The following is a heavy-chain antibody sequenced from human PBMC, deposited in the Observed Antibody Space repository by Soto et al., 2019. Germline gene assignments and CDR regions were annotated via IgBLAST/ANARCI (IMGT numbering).Heavy chain of an antibody. CDR2: IHGDGGKI. CDR1: GFMFSAYW. V-gene: IGHV3-7*01. D-gene: IGHD5-18*01. CDR3: ARDFYGGYTYGPGDY. Sequence: GVSLRLSCAAPGFMFSAYWMSWVRQAPGKGLEWVANIHGDGGKIYYVDSVKGRFTISRDNAKRSLYLQMNSLRAEDTAVYYCARDFYGGYTYGPGDYWGQGALVTVSS. J-gene: IGHJ4*02.